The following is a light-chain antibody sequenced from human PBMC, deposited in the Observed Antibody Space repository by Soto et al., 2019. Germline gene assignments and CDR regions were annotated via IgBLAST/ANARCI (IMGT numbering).Light chain of an antibody. CDR2: DAS. CDR3: QHRSNWLGT. J-gene: IGKJ3*01. V-gene: IGKV3-11*01. CDR1: QSVGSF. Sequence: EIVLTQSPATLSLSPGERATLSGRASQSVGSFLAWYQQKSGQAPRLLIYDASNRAPGIPARFSGSGSGTDFTLTISSLEPEDFAVYYCQHRSNWLGTFGPGTKVDIK.